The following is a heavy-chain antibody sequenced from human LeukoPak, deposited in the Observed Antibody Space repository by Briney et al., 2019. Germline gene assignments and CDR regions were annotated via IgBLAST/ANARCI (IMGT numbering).Heavy chain of an antibody. Sequence: KPSETLSLTCTVSGDSISSSNHYWGWIRQPPGKGLEWIGSIRYRGSTNYNPSLKSRVTISVDTSKNQFSLKLSSVTAADTAVYYCAAFYYYGSGSYYARGTRTYWGQGTLVTVSS. CDR2: IRYRGST. D-gene: IGHD3-10*01. J-gene: IGHJ4*02. V-gene: IGHV4-39*07. CDR1: GDSISSSNHY. CDR3: AAFYYYGSGSYYARGTRTY.